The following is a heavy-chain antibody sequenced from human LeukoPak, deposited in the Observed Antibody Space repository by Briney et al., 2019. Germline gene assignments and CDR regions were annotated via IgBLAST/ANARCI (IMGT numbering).Heavy chain of an antibody. CDR3: ARGGYYDSSGYYELDY. V-gene: IGHV1-69*13. Sequence: SVKVSCKASGGTFSSYAISWVRQAPGQGLEWMGGIIPIFGTANYAQKFQGRVTITADESTSTAYMELSSLRSEDTAVYYCARGGYYDSSGYYELDYWGQGILVTVSS. D-gene: IGHD3-22*01. J-gene: IGHJ4*02. CDR1: GGTFSSYA. CDR2: IIPIFGTA.